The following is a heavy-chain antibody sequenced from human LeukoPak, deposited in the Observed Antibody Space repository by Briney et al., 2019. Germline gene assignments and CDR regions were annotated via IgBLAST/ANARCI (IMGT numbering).Heavy chain of an antibody. CDR1: GGSFSGYY. CDR3: ARGSVLVVAATVFDY. Sequence: SETLSLTCAVSGGSFSGYYWSWIRQPPGKGREWVGEINHSEGTNYIPSLNSQVTLSVDTSKNQFSLTLSSVTAADTAVYYCARGSVLVVAATVFDYWAQGTVVTVSS. J-gene: IGHJ4*02. D-gene: IGHD2-15*01. V-gene: IGHV4-34*01. CDR2: INHSEGT.